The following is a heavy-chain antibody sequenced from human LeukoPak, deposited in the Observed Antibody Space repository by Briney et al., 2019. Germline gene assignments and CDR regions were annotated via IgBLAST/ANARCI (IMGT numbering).Heavy chain of an antibody. CDR1: GYTFTKYY. D-gene: IGHD2-15*01. CDR3: ARGYCSGGSCYSVENWFDP. J-gene: IGHJ5*02. V-gene: IGHV1-2*06. Sequence: APVKVSCKASGYTFTKYYVFWVRQAPGQGLEWMGRINPSSGGTDYAQKFQGRVTMTRDTSISTAYMELSRLRSDDTAMYYCARGYCSGGSCYSVENWFDPWGQGTLVTVSS. CDR2: INPSSGGT.